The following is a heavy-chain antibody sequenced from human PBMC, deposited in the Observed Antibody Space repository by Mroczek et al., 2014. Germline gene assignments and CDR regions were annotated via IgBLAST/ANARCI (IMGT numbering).Heavy chain of an antibody. CDR1: GFTFDDYA. CDR2: ISWNSGSI. V-gene: IGHV3-9*01. D-gene: IGHD3-3*01. Sequence: VQLVQSGGGLVQPGRSLRLSCAASGFTFDDYAMHWVRQAPGKGLEWVSGISWNSGSIGYADSVKGRFTISRDNAKNSLYLQMNSLRAEDTALYYCDKXYDRTPPRGQEYVFLESALYYYYYYYYMDVVGQRGPTVT. J-gene: IGHJ6*03. CDR3: DKXYDRTPPRGQEYVFLESALYYYYYYYYMDV.